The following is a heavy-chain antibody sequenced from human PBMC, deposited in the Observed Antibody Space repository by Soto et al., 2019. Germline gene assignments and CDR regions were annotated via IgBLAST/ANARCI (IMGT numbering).Heavy chain of an antibody. CDR2: IYYSGST. Sequence: QVQLQESGPGLVKPSQTLSLPCTVSGGSISSGSYCWSWIRQHPGKGLERIGDIYYSGSTYYNPAIKKRVTKSVGTSKIQLSPKTSSVTAAVTAVYYGARVGYYDASGYTAVNIWGQGTMVTVSS. J-gene: IGHJ3*02. D-gene: IGHD3-22*01. CDR1: GGSISSGSYC. V-gene: IGHV4-31*03. CDR3: ARVGYYDASGYTAVNI.